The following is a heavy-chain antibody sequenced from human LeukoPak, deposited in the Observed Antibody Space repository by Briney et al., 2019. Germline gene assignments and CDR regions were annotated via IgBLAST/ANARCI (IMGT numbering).Heavy chain of an antibody. CDR3: ARDKWGGYSYGQGAFDI. CDR1: GFTFSSYW. CDR2: IKQDGSEK. Sequence: GGSLRLSCAASGFTFSSYWMSWVRQAPGKGLEWVANIKQDGSEKYYVDSVKGRFTVSRDNAKNSLYLQMNSLRAEDTAVYYCARDKWGGYSYGQGAFDIWGQGKMVTVSS. D-gene: IGHD5-18*01. J-gene: IGHJ3*02. V-gene: IGHV3-7*01.